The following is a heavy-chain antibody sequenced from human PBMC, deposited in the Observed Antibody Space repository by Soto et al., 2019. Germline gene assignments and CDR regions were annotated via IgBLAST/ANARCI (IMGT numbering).Heavy chain of an antibody. J-gene: IGHJ3*01. CDR1: GYTFTSYY. Sequence: ASVKVSCKASGYTFTSYYIHWVRHAPGQGLEWMGKINPSGGSTSYAQNFQGRVTMSRDTSTSTVYMELSSLRSEDTAVYYCARAGNDYGDYGVWGQGTMVTVSS. V-gene: IGHV1-46*03. CDR3: ARAGNDYGDYGV. D-gene: IGHD4-17*01. CDR2: INPSGGST.